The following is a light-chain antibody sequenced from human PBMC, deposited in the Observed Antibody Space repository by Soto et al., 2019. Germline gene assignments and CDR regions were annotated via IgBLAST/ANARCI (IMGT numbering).Light chain of an antibody. V-gene: IGLV1-47*01. CDR3: AAWDDSLSGTV. CDR1: SSNIGSNY. Sequence: QSVLTQPPSASGTPGQRVTISCSGSSSNIGSNYVYWYQQLPGTAPKLLIYRNNQQPSGVPDRFSGSKSGTSASLAISGLRSEDEADYYCAAWDDSLSGTVFGGGTKLTVL. J-gene: IGLJ3*02. CDR2: RNN.